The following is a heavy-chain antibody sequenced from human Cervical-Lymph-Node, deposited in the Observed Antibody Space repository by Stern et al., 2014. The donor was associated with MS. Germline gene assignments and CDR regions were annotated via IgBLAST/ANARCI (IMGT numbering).Heavy chain of an antibody. D-gene: IGHD3-16*01. V-gene: IGHV1-2*06. J-gene: IGHJ5*02. Sequence: VQLVESGAEVKKPGASVKVSCKASGYTFTGYYMHWVRQAPGQGLDWMGRINPNSGGTNYEQKFQGSGTMTRDTYSSPAYMELSRLRSDDTAVYYCARGDSNSFDPWGQGTLVTVSS. CDR2: INPNSGGT. CDR1: GYTFTGYY. CDR3: ARGDSNSFDP.